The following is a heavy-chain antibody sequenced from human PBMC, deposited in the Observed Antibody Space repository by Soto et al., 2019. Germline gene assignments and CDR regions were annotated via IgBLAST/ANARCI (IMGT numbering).Heavy chain of an antibody. CDR2: ISGDSSTA. Sequence: EVQLVESGGGLVQPGGSLRLSCAASEFTFSTYGMNWVRQAPGKGLEWLAYISGDSSTAFYADSVKGRFTSSRDNAKXXLXXXXXXXXXXXXXXXXXXXXXXXXXXXXXXXXXXQGTLVTVSS. CDR3: XXXXXXXXXXXXXXX. V-gene: IGHV3-48*01. J-gene: IGHJ4*02. CDR1: EFTFSTYG.